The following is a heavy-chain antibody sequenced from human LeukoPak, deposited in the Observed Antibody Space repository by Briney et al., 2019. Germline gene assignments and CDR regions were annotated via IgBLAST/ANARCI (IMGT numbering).Heavy chain of an antibody. Sequence: SETLSLTCAVYGGSFSGYYWSWIRQPPGKGLEWIGEINHSGSTNYNPSLKSRVTISVDTSKNQFSLKLSSVTAADTAVYYCATTPAYLRPFDYWGQGTLVTVSS. CDR1: GGSFSGYY. CDR3: ATTPAYLRPFDY. V-gene: IGHV4-34*01. J-gene: IGHJ4*02. CDR2: INHSGST. D-gene: IGHD3-16*01.